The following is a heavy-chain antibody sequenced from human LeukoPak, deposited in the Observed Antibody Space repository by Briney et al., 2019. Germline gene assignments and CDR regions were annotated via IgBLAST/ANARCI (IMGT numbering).Heavy chain of an antibody. Sequence: SQTLSLTCAISGDSVSSNSAAWNWIRQSSSRGLEWLGRTYYRSKWYNDYAVSVKGRITINPDTSKNQFSLQLNPVTPEDTAVYYCARELGYNAFDIWGQGTMVTVSS. D-gene: IGHD6-13*01. CDR2: TYYRSKWYN. J-gene: IGHJ3*02. CDR1: GDSVSSNSAA. V-gene: IGHV6-1*01. CDR3: ARELGYNAFDI.